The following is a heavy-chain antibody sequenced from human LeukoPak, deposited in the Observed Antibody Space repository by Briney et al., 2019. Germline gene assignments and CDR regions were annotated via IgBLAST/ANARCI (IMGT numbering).Heavy chain of an antibody. D-gene: IGHD6-19*01. V-gene: IGHV4-34*01. J-gene: IGHJ4*02. CDR3: ARRGPPYISGWHWSL. Sequence: SETLSLTCAVYGGSFSGYYWSWIRQPPGKGLEWIGEINHSGSTNYNPSLKSRVTISVDTSKNQFSLKLSSVTAADTAVYYCARRGPPYISGWHWSLWGQGTLVTVSS. CDR2: INHSGST. CDR1: GGSFSGYY.